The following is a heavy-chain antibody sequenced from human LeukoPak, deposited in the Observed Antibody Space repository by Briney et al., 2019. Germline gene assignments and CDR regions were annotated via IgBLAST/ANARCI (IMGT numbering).Heavy chain of an antibody. V-gene: IGHV4-61*01. D-gene: IGHD2-15*01. J-gene: IGHJ4*02. CDR1: GGSASSGSYY. Sequence: PSETLSLTCTVSGGSASSGSYYWSWIRQPPGKGLEWIGHIYYSGSTNYNPSLKSRVTISIDTSKNQFSLKLSSVTAADTAVYYCARGDFSGGYCYDYWGQGTLVTVSS. CDR3: ARGDFSGGYCYDY. CDR2: IYYSGST.